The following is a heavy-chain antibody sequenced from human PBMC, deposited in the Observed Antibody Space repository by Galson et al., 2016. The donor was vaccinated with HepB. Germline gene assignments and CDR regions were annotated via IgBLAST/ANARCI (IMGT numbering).Heavy chain of an antibody. V-gene: IGHV4-34*01. CDR1: GESFSGYF. D-gene: IGHD2-8*02. J-gene: IGHJ4*02. CDR2: IKHEGTS. CDR3: ARGGGGYCTESTCERGKYVY. Sequence: SETLSLTCAVYGESFSGYFWTWIRQPPGKGLEWIGEIKHEGTSNFNPSLKSRVSVSVDTSKNQFSMKLSSVTATDAAVFYGARGGGGYCTESTCERGKYVYCGRGTPVTVSS.